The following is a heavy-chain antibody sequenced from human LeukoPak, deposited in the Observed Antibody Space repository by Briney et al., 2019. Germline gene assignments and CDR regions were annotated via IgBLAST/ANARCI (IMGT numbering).Heavy chain of an antibody. V-gene: IGHV1-2*02. CDR1: GYSFTDYY. CDR2: INTKSGRT. Sequence: ASVKVSCKTSGYSFTDYYIHWVRQAPGQGLEWMGWINTKSGRTSSARKFQGRVTMTRDPSITTVYMDMAWLSSDDTAIYFCARADFIDAGPYLIGPWGQGTLVTVSS. CDR3: ARADFIDAGPYLIGP. D-gene: IGHD3-3*01. J-gene: IGHJ5*02.